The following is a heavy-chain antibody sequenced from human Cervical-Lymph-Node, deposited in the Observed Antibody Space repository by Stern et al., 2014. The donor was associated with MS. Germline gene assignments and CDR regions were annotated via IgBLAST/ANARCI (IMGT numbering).Heavy chain of an antibody. D-gene: IGHD2/OR15-2a*01. J-gene: IGHJ5*02. Sequence: QVTLKESGPTLVKPTQTLTMTCPFSGFSLSTRGVGVGWISQTHGKAPEWLAIICWSDEKRYSPAIKSRVTISKDTTKNQVVLAMTNVDPEDTATYFCALRTSLPVILASNWVYPWGQGLLVTVSS. CDR3: ALRTSLPVILASNWVYP. CDR1: GFSLSTRGVG. CDR2: ICWSDEK. V-gene: IGHV2-5*01.